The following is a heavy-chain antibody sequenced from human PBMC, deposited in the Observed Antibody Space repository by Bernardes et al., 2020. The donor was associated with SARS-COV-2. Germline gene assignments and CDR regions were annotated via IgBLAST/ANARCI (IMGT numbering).Heavy chain of an antibody. V-gene: IGHV3-43*01. D-gene: IGHD3-16*01. Sequence: GSLRLSCVASGFTFDDYNMYWVRQAPGKGLEWVSLITWDGSGSWYGDSVKGRFTISRDNSKNSLYLQMNSLRTEDTAFYYCAKDIEVGGVWGGMDVWGQGTTVTVSS. CDR3: AKDIEVGGVWGGMDV. CDR1: GFTFDDYN. CDR2: ITWDGSGS. J-gene: IGHJ6*02.